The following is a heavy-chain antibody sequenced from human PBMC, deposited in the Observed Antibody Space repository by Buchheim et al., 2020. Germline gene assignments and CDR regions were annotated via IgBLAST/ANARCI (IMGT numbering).Heavy chain of an antibody. V-gene: IGHV5-51*01. Sequence: EVQLVQSGAEVKKPGESLKISCKGSGYSFSNYWIGWVRQMPGKGLEWLGIIYPGDSDTRYSPSFQGQVTISADESISPSYLQWSSLKASDTAMYYCASLYYYDSSGYFDYWGQGTL. CDR3: ASLYYYDSSGYFDY. CDR2: IYPGDSDT. D-gene: IGHD3-22*01. CDR1: GYSFSNYW. J-gene: IGHJ4*02.